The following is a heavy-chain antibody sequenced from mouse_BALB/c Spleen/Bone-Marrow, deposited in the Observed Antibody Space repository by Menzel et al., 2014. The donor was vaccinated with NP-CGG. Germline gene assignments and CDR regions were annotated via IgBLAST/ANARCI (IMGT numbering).Heavy chain of an antibody. CDR3: ARVYYDYDWWYFDV. J-gene: IGHJ1*01. D-gene: IGHD2-4*01. V-gene: IGHV2-6-7*01. CDR2: IXXXENT. CDR1: GFSLTGXG. Sequence: ESGPGLVAPSQSLSITCTVSGFSLTGXGXNWVXQPPXXGXXWLXXIXXXENTDYNSDLKSRLSISKDNSKSQVFLKMXSLXXDDTARYYCARVYYDYDWWYFDVWGAGTTVTVSS.